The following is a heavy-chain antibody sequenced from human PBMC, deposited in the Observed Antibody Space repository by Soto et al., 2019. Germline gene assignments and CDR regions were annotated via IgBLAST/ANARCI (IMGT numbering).Heavy chain of an antibody. Sequence: QVQLVESGGGAVQPGTSLRLSCAASGFTFSNFPIHWVRQAPGKGLEWVAVISHDGRVTFYADSVKGRFTIYRDDSKHTVYLQMDNVRGEDTAVYYCARDKTTGPPDYCDDWGQGTLVTVSS. V-gene: IGHV3-30*04. CDR3: ARDKTTGPPDYCDD. CDR1: GFTFSNFP. J-gene: IGHJ4*02. CDR2: ISHDGRVT.